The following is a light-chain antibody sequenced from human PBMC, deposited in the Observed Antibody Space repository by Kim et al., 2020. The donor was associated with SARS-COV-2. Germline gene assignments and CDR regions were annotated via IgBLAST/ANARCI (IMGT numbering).Light chain of an antibody. CDR2: AAS. Sequence: ASVGDRVTNTCRASQGISTWLAWYQQKPGKAPKLLISAASSLQSGVPSRFSGSGSGTDFALIISSLQPEDFATYDCQQAKSFPQTFGGGTKVEI. J-gene: IGKJ4*01. CDR3: QQAKSFPQT. V-gene: IGKV1-12*01. CDR1: QGISTW.